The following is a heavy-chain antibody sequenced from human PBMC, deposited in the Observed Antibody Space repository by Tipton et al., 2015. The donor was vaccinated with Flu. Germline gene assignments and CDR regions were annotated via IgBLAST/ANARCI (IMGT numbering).Heavy chain of an antibody. CDR1: GGSISSSNYY. CDR3: ARSSYSGSYGGGYFDY. V-gene: IGHV4-39*07. D-gene: IGHD1-26*01. CDR2: IYYSGST. J-gene: IGHJ4*02. Sequence: LRLSCTVSGGSISSSNYYWGWIRQPPGKGLEWIGSIYYSGSTYYNPSLKSRVTISVDTSKNQFSLKLSSVTAADTAVSYCARSSYSGSYGGGYFDYWGQGTLVTGSS.